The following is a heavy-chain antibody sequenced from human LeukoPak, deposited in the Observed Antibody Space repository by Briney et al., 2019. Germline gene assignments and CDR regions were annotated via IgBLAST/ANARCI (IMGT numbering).Heavy chain of an antibody. Sequence: PGGSLRLSCAASGFTFSAFWMHWVRQAPRKGLVWVSRINSDDSRTTYADSVKGRFTISRDNAKNTLYLQMNSLRAEDTAVYYCARGLVHDTSGYYSDYWGQGTLVTVSS. CDR2: INSDDSRT. CDR3: ARGLVHDTSGYYSDY. D-gene: IGHD3-22*01. CDR1: GFTFSAFW. J-gene: IGHJ4*02. V-gene: IGHV3-74*01.